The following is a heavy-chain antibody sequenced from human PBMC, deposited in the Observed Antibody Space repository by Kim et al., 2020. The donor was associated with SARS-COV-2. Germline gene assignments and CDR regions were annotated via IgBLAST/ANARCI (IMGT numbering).Heavy chain of an antibody. V-gene: IGHV4-34*01. D-gene: IGHD3-10*01. Sequence: SETLSLTCAVYGGSFSGYYWSWIRQPPGKGLEWIGEINHSGSTNYNPSLKSRVTISVDTSKNQFSLKLSSVTAADTAVYYCARVLLWFGEKPLDYWGQGTLVTVSS. J-gene: IGHJ4*02. CDR3: ARVLLWFGEKPLDY. CDR1: GGSFSGYY. CDR2: INHSGST.